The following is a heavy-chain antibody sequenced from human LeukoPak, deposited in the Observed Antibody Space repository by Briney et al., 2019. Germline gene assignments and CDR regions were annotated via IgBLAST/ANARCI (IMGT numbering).Heavy chain of an antibody. V-gene: IGHV3-15*01. D-gene: IGHD4-17*01. CDR3: ATDLGDYGDYVRC. CDR1: GFTFGDYA. Sequence: GGSLRLSCTASGFTFGDYAMSWVRQAPGKGLEWVGRIKSDGGTTDYAAPVKGRFSISRDDSKNTLYLQMNSLEAEDTAVYYCATDLGDYGDYVRCWGQGALVTVSP. CDR2: IKSDGGTT. J-gene: IGHJ4*02.